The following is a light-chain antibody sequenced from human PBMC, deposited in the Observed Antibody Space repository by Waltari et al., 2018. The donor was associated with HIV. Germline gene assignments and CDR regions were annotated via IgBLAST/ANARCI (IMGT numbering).Light chain of an antibody. V-gene: IGLV3-21*02. CDR2: DDS. CDR1: KIGTKS. CDR3: QVWHSKSDHVV. J-gene: IGLJ2*01. Sequence: SYVLTQAPSVSVAPGQTASISCGGDKIGTKSVPSYQQKPGQAPVLVVYDDSDRPSGIPERFSGFNSGNTATLTISRVEAGDEADYYCQVWHSKSDHVVFGGGTKVTVL.